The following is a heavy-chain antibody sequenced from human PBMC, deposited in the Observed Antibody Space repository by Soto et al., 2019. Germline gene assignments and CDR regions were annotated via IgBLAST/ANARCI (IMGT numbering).Heavy chain of an antibody. Sequence: EVQLLESGGGLVQPGGSLRLSCAASGFTFSSYAMSWVHQAPGKGLEWVSAISGSGGSTYYADSVKGRFTISRDNSKNALHLQMNSRRAEDPAVYYCAIGGGDIAAAGTSSFDYWGQGTLVTVSS. CDR3: AIGGGDIAAAGTSSFDY. CDR1: GFTFSSYA. D-gene: IGHD6-13*01. CDR2: ISGSGGST. J-gene: IGHJ4*02. V-gene: IGHV3-23*01.